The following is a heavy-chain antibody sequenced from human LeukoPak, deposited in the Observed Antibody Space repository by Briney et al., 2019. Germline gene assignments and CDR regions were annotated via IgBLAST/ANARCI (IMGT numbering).Heavy chain of an antibody. CDR1: GGTFSSYA. Sequence: SCKASGGTFSSYAMSWVRQAPGKGLEWVSAISGSGGSTYYADSVKGRFTISRDNSKNTLYLQMNSLRAEDTAVYYCAKDIAYCGGDCYSENAFDTWGQGTMVTVSS. J-gene: IGHJ3*02. D-gene: IGHD2-21*02. V-gene: IGHV3-23*01. CDR2: ISGSGGST. CDR3: AKDIAYCGGDCYSENAFDT.